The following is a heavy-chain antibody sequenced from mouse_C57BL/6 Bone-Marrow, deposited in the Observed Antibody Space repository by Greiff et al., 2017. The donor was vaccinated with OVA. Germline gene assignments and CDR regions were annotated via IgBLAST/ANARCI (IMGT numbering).Heavy chain of an antibody. J-gene: IGHJ4*01. CDR2: IDPSDSET. CDR3: ARVVEGGNAMDY. Sequence: QVQLQQSGTVLARPGASVKMSCKPSGYTFTSYWMHWVKQRPIQGLEWIGNIDPSDSETHYNQKFKDKATLTVDKSSSTAYMQLSSLTSEDSAVYYCARVVEGGNAMDYWGQGTSVTVSS. D-gene: IGHD1-1*01. CDR1: GYTFTSYW. V-gene: IGHV1-52*01.